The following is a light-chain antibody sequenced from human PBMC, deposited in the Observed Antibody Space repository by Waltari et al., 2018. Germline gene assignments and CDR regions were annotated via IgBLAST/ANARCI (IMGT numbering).Light chain of an antibody. CDR1: QSVSSS. Sequence: EIVLTQSPATLSLPPGERATLYGRASQSVSSSLSWYQQKPGQAPRLLIYDASNRATGIPARFSGSGSGTDFTLTISSLEPEDFAVYYCQQRSNWPPRFTFGPGTKVDIK. CDR3: QQRSNWPPRFT. CDR2: DAS. J-gene: IGKJ3*01. V-gene: IGKV3-11*01.